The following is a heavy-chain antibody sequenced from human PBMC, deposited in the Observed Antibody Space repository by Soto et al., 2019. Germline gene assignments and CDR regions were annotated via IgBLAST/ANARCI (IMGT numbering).Heavy chain of an antibody. Sequence: EVQLVESGGGLVKPGGSLRLSCAASGFTFTKAWTTWVRQTPGKGLEWVGRIKSRADGGTTDYAASVKDRFIISRDDSNDTLYLHMNRLKTDDTAVYYCTTASQWLPPYSWGQGALVTVSS. J-gene: IGHJ4*02. CDR2: IKSRADGGTT. D-gene: IGHD6-19*01. V-gene: IGHV3-15*01. CDR1: GFTFTKAW. CDR3: TTASQWLPPYS.